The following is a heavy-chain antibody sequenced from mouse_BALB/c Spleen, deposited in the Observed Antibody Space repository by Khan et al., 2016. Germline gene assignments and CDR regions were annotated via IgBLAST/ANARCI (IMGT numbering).Heavy chain of an antibody. CDR3: ALDGSWFAY. CDR2: IDPKNGNT. D-gene: IGHD2-3*01. J-gene: IGHJ3*01. Sequence: VQLQQSGAELVRPGALVKLSCKASGFNIKDYYMHWVKQRPEQGLEWIGWIDPKNGNTIYDPKFQGKASITADTSSNTAYLQLSSLTSEDTAVYYCALDGSWFAYWGQGTLVTVSA. CDR1: GFNIKDYY. V-gene: IGHV14-1*02.